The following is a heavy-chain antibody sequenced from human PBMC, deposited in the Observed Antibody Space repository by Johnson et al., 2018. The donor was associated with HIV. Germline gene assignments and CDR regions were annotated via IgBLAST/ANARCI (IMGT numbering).Heavy chain of an antibody. CDR2: IKQDGSEK. V-gene: IGHV3-7*01. J-gene: IGHJ3*02. Sequence: MQLVESGGGVVQPGRSLRLSCAASGFTLSSDWMSWVRQAPGKGLEWVANIKQDGSEKYYVDSVKGRFTISRDNAKNSLYLQMNSLRAEDTAVYYCARQGGWLGACDSWGQGTMVTGSS. CDR3: ARQGGWLGACDS. CDR1: GFTLSSDW. D-gene: IGHD5-12*01.